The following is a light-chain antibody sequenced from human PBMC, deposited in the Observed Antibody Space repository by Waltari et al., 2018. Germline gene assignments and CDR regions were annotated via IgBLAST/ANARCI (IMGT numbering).Light chain of an antibody. CDR2: EDN. V-gene: IGLV2-23*02. J-gene: IGLJ2*01. CDR1: ISHVGTYNL. Sequence: QSALTQPASVSGSPGQSITISCPGTISHVGTYNLLSWYQQHPGKAPKLIIYEDNKRPSGVSDRLSGSKSGNTASLTISGLQAEDEADYYCCTYVGRTTFHVTFGGGTKLTVL. CDR3: CTYVGRTTFHVT.